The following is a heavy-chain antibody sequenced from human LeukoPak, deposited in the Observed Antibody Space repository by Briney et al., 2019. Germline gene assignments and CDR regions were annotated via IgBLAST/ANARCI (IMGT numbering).Heavy chain of an antibody. Sequence: GGSLRLSCAASGFTFSSYGMSWVRQAPGKGLEWVSAIGGRDGSTYYADSVKGRFTISRDNAKNSLYLQMNSLRAEDTAVYYCARPVAAYYYYYGMDVWGQGTTVTVSS. J-gene: IGHJ6*02. D-gene: IGHD6-19*01. V-gene: IGHV3-23*01. CDR2: IGGRDGST. CDR1: GFTFSSYG. CDR3: ARPVAAYYYYYGMDV.